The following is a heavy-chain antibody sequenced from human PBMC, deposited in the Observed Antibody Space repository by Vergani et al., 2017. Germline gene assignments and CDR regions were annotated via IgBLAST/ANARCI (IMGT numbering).Heavy chain of an antibody. Sequence: EVQLLESGGGLVQPGGSLRLSCAASGFTFSSYSMNWVRQAPGKGLEWVSSISSSSSYIYYADSVKGRFTISRDNAKNSLYLQMNSLRAEDTAVYYCARDAYSSSSDYYYGMDVWGQGTTVTVSS. J-gene: IGHJ6*02. CDR3: ARDAYSSSSDYYYGMDV. CDR1: GFTFSSYS. CDR2: ISSSSSYI. D-gene: IGHD6-6*01. V-gene: IGHV3-21*01.